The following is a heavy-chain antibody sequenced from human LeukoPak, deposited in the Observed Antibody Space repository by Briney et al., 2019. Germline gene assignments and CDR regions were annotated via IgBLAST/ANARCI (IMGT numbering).Heavy chain of an antibody. CDR1: GYTFTSYG. Sequence: ASVKVSCRASGYTFTSYGISWVRQAPGQGLEWMGWISAYNGNTNYAQKLQGRVTMTTDTSTSTAYMELRSLRSDDTAVYYCASFSTTGTTDYWGQGTLVTVSS. CDR3: ASFSTTGTTDY. J-gene: IGHJ4*02. D-gene: IGHD1-1*01. V-gene: IGHV1-18*01. CDR2: ISAYNGNT.